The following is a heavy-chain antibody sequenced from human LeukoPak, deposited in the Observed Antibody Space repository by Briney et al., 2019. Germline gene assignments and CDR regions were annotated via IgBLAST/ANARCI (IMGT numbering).Heavy chain of an antibody. D-gene: IGHD4/OR15-4a*01. CDR3: ARGGAADY. CDR1: GGSFIIYQ. V-gene: IGHV4-34*01. CDR2: IDRSGST. Sequence: SETLSLTCAVSGGSFIIYQWSWIRQSPGKGLEWIGDIDRSGSTDYNPALRSRVFISMDTSKNQFSLQLSSVTAADTAVYYCARGGAADYWGQGTLVTVSS. J-gene: IGHJ4*02.